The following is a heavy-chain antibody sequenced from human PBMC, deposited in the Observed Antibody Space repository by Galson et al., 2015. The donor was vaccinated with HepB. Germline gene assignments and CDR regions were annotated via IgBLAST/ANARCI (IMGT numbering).Heavy chain of an antibody. CDR3: AREMEATYYFDY. CDR2: INPSAGNT. CDR1: GYTFTNYY. Sequence: SVKVSCKASGYTFTNYYIHWVRQAPGQGLEWMGIINPSAGNTNYARRFQGGVRMSRDTSTSTVYMELSSLRSEDTAVYYCAREMEATYYFDYWGQGTLVTVSS. J-gene: IGHJ4*02. V-gene: IGHV1-46*01. D-gene: IGHD1-26*01.